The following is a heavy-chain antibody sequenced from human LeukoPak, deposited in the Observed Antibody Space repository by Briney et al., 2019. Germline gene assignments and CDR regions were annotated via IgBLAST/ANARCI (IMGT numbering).Heavy chain of an antibody. D-gene: IGHD2-2*01. V-gene: IGHV3-11*01. Sequence: KPGGSLRLSCAASGFTFSDYYMIWMREAPGKGLVGFSYISSSGSTIYYADSVKGRFTISRDNAKNSLYLQMNSLRAEDTAVYYCARAEDIVVVPAAMEYWGQGTLVTVSS. CDR3: ARAEDIVVVPAAMEY. CDR2: ISSSGSTI. J-gene: IGHJ4*02. CDR1: GFTFSDYY.